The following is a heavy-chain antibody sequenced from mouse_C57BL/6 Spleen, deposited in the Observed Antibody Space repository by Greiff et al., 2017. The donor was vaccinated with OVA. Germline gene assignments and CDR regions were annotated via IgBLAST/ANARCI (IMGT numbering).Heavy chain of an antibody. D-gene: IGHD1-1*01. CDR1: GYTFTDYY. Sequence: EVQLHQSGPELVKPGASVKISCKASGYTFTDYYMNWVKQSHGKSLEWIGDINPNNGGTSYNQKFKGKATLTVDKSSSTAYMELRRLTSEDSAVYYCARGDYYGGAMDYWGQGTSVTVSS. J-gene: IGHJ4*01. V-gene: IGHV1-26*01. CDR2: INPNNGGT. CDR3: ARGDYYGGAMDY.